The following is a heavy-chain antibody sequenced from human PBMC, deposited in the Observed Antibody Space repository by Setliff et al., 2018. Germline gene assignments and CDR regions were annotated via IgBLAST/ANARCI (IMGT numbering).Heavy chain of an antibody. D-gene: IGHD1-1*01. CDR1: GDSISSGSYH. CDR2: IHPSGST. Sequence: SETLSLTCTVSGDSISSGSYHWSWIRKPAGKGLEWIGRIHPSGSTNYNPSLKSQVTISVDTSKNQFSLKVSSVTAADTAVYYCARTTGSTHNWLDPWGPGTLVAVSS. CDR3: ARTTGSTHNWLDP. V-gene: IGHV4-61*02. J-gene: IGHJ5*02.